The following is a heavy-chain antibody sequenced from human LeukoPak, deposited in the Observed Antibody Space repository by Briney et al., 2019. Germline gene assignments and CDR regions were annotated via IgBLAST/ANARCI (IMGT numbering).Heavy chain of an antibody. CDR3: AKLGGHPLHNYYVGV. V-gene: IGHV3-23*01. D-gene: IGHD3-16*01. CDR2: ILHSGYST. CDR1: GFTFSNYW. J-gene: IGHJ6*03. Sequence: AGGSLRLSCAVSGFTFSNYWMSWVRQAPGKGLEWVSGILHSGYSTYYANSVKGRFTISRDNSNNTLYLQMNSLRAEDTAVYYCAKLGGHPLHNYYVGVWGKGTTVAVSS.